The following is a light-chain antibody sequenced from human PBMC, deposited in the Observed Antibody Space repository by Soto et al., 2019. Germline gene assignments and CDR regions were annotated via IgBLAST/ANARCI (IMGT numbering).Light chain of an antibody. V-gene: IGKV3-11*01. CDR1: QSVGGH. CDR3: QQRNNWRPSIT. Sequence: EIVLTQSPATLSLSPGERATLSCRASQSVGGHLAWYQQKTGQAPRLLIYDASDRATGIPARFSGSGSETDFTLTISSLEPDDFAVYYCQQRNNWRPSITFGQGTRLEIK. J-gene: IGKJ5*01. CDR2: DAS.